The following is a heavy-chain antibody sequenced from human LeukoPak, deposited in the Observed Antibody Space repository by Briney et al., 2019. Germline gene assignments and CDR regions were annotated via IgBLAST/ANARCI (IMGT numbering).Heavy chain of an antibody. CDR3: ARGVEALAANTLAY. V-gene: IGHV3-53*01. CDR2: LYSDGNT. J-gene: IGHJ4*02. Sequence: PGGSLRLSCAASGFTVITNDMTWVRQAPGKGLEWVSVLYSDGNTKYADSVQGRFTISRDNSKNTLYLEMNSLSPDDTAVYYCARGVEALAANTLAYWGQETLVTVSS. D-gene: IGHD6-19*01. CDR1: GFTVITND.